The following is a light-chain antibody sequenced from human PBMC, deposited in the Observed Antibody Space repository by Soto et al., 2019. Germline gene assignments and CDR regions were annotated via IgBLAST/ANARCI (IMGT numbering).Light chain of an antibody. CDR3: QQYNNWPYT. Sequence: EIVMTQSPATLSVSPGERATLSCRASQSVSSNLAWYQQKPGQAPRLLIYGASTRATGIPAGFSGSGSGTEFSLIISSLQSEDFAVYYCQQYNNWPYTFGQGTKLEIK. CDR1: QSVSSN. CDR2: GAS. J-gene: IGKJ2*01. V-gene: IGKV3-15*01.